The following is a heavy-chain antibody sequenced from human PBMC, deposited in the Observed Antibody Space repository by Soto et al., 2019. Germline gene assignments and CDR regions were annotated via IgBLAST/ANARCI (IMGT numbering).Heavy chain of an antibody. V-gene: IGHV4-61*01. CDR2: IYFTGST. Sequence: SETLSLTCTVSCGAVSSGTYYWSWIRQPPGKGLEWIGHIYFTGSTNYNPSLKSRVTMSLDTSRNQFSLKLSSVTAADTAVYYRTRGPPRVQWFDPWGLGTLVTVSS. J-gene: IGHJ5*02. CDR1: CGAVSSGTYY. CDR3: TRGPPRVQWFDP.